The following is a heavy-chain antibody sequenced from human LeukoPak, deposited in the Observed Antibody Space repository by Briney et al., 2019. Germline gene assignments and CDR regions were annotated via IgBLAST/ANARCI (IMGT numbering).Heavy chain of an antibody. CDR1: GGSFSGYY. V-gene: IGHV4-34*01. D-gene: IGHD3-10*01. CDR3: AIKRGVYGSGRFFDY. J-gene: IGHJ4*02. CDR2: INHSGST. Sequence: PSETLSLTCAVYGGSFSGYYWSWIRQPPGKGLEWIGEINHSGSTNYNPSLKSRVTISVDTSKNQFSLKLSSVTAADTAVYYCAIKRGVYGSGRFFDYWGQGTLVTVSS.